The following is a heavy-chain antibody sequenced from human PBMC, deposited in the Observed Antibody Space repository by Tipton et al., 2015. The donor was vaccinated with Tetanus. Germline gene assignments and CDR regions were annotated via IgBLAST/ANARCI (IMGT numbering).Heavy chain of an antibody. J-gene: IGHJ6*02. CDR3: ARHRLTGDTEYGMDV. CDR1: GGSISSSSYY. CDR2: IYYSGST. V-gene: IGHV4-39*01. D-gene: IGHD5-18*01. Sequence: TLSLTFTVSGGSISSSSYYWGWIRQPPGKGLEWIGSIYYSGSTYYNPSLKSRVTISVDTSKNQFSLKLSSVTAADTAVYYCARHRLTGDTEYGMDVWGQGTTVTVSS.